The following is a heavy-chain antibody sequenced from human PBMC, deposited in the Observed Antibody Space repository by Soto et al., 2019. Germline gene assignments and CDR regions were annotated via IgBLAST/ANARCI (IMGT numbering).Heavy chain of an antibody. V-gene: IGHV1-3*01. D-gene: IGHD2-2*01. Sequence: GASVKVSCKASGYTFTSYAMHWVRQAPGQRLEWMGWINAGNGNTRYSQKFQGRVTITRDTSASTAYMELSSLRSEDTAVYYCARGLSTSWFDPWGQGTLVTVSS. J-gene: IGHJ5*02. CDR1: GYTFTSYA. CDR3: ARGLSTSWFDP. CDR2: INAGNGNT.